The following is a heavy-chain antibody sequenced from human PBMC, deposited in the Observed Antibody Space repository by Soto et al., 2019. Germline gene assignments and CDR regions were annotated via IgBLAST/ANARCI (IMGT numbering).Heavy chain of an antibody. CDR3: ARSQGSSTSLEFYYYYYYGMDV. Sequence: QVQLVQSGAEVKKPGSSVKVSCKASGGTFSSYAISWVRQAPGQGLEWMGGIIPISETTNYAQKFQGRVMITADESKSTAYMELSSLRSEDTAVYDCARSQGSSTSLEFYYYYYYGMDVWGQGTTVTVSS. V-gene: IGHV1-69*01. CDR1: GGTFSSYA. J-gene: IGHJ6*02. CDR2: IIPISETT. D-gene: IGHD2-2*01.